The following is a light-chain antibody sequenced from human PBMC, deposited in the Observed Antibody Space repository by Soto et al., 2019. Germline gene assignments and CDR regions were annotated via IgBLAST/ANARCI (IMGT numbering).Light chain of an antibody. Sequence: DIQMTQSPSSLSASVGDRVTITCRASQSISSYLNWYQQKPGKAPKLLIYAASSLQSGVPSRFSGSGSGTEFPLTISSLQPEDFATYYCQQSYSTPSTFGQGTRLEIK. CDR1: QSISSY. CDR2: AAS. J-gene: IGKJ5*01. CDR3: QQSYSTPST. V-gene: IGKV1-39*01.